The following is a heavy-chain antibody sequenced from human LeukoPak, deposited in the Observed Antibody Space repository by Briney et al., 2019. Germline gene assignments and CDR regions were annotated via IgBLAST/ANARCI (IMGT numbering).Heavy chain of an antibody. CDR3: AKDMDIGYCSGGSCYSAARSAFDI. CDR2: ISGSGGST. J-gene: IGHJ3*02. D-gene: IGHD2-15*01. Sequence: GGSLRLSCAASGFTFSSYAMSWVRQAPGKGLEWVSAISGSGGSTYYADSVKGRFTISRDNSKNTLYLQMNSLRAEDTAVYYCAKDMDIGYCSGGSCYSAARSAFDIWGQGTMVTVSS. CDR1: GFTFSSYA. V-gene: IGHV3-23*01.